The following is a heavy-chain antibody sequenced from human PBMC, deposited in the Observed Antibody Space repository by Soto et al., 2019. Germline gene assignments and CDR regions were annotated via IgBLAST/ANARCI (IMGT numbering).Heavy chain of an antibody. D-gene: IGHD4-17*01. CDR1: GFTFSSYA. V-gene: IGHV3-23*01. CDR2: ISGSGGST. Sequence: EVQLLEYGGGLVQPGGSLRLSCAASGFTFSSYAMSWVRQAPGKGLEWVSAISGSGGSTYYADSVKGRFTISRDNSKNTLYLQMNSLRSEDTAVYYCAKGNAYGDYFSGYWGQVALVTVSS. J-gene: IGHJ4*02. CDR3: AKGNAYGDYFSGY.